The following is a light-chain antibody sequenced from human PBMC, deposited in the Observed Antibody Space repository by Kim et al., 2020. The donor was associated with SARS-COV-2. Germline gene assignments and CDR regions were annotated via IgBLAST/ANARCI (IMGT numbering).Light chain of an antibody. CDR3: TPRNSSVNHLV. Sequence: GQKVSSTCQAESLRSYYASWHQKKACVAPLVAIYGKNLRPSGIPDRCSGCSSGNTAFSTITGAEADDAADYYCTPRNSSVNHLVFGGGTQLTVL. V-gene: IGLV3-19*01. CDR1: SLRSYY. CDR2: GKN. J-gene: IGLJ3*02.